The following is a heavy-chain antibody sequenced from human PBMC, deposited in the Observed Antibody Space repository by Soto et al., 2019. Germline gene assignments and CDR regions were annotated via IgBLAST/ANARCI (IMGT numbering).Heavy chain of an antibody. CDR3: AKVDVSTAGSFDY. Sequence: GESLKISCVASGSTFSRHGLSWVRQAPGKGLEWVSTINPSGDSTFYADSVKGRFTISRDNSKNTVYLQMNSLSVGDTAVYLCAKVDVSTAGSFDYWGQGALVTVSS. V-gene: IGHV3-23*01. CDR2: INPSGDST. CDR1: GSTFSRHG. D-gene: IGHD6-13*01. J-gene: IGHJ4*02.